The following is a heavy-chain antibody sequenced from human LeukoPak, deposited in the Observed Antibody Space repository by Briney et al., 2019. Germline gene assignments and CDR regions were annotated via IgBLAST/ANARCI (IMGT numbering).Heavy chain of an antibody. CDR2: MSSGGSTI. CDR3: ARVLRGGNSGYTFDI. D-gene: IGHD4-23*01. J-gene: IGHJ3*02. V-gene: IGHV3-11*01. CDR1: RFTFSDYY. Sequence: GGSLRLSCAASRFTFSDYYMGWVRQAPGRGLAWVSYMSSGGSTISYADSVKGRFTISRDNAENSLYLQMNSLRAEDTAVYYCARVLRGGNSGYTFDIWGQGTMVTVSS.